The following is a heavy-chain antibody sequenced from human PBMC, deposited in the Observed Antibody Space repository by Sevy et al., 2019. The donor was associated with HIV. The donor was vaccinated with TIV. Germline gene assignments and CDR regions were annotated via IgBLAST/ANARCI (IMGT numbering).Heavy chain of an antibody. D-gene: IGHD3-3*01. V-gene: IGHV3-49*03. CDR1: GFTFGDYA. CDR3: TRNRDCWSGWVYYFDY. J-gene: IGHJ4*02. CDR2: IRSKAYGGTT. Sequence: GGSLRLSCTASGFTFGDYAMSWFRQAPGKGLEWVGFIRSKAYGGTTEYAASVKGRFTISRDDSKSIAYLQMNSLKTEDTAVYYCTRNRDCWSGWVYYFDYWGQGTLVTVSS.